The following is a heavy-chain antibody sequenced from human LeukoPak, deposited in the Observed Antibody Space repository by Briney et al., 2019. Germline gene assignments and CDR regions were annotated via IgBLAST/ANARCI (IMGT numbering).Heavy chain of an antibody. CDR1: GFTFSSYA. D-gene: IGHD3-9*01. Sequence: QSGGSLRLSCAASGFTFSSYAMHWVRQAPGKGLEWVAVISYDGSNKYYADSVKGRFTISGDNSKNTLYLQMNSLRAEDTAVYYCARDPGRGGGWDFDWLLGYWGQGTLVTVSS. V-gene: IGHV3-30*04. J-gene: IGHJ4*02. CDR2: ISYDGSNK. CDR3: ARDPGRGGGWDFDWLLGY.